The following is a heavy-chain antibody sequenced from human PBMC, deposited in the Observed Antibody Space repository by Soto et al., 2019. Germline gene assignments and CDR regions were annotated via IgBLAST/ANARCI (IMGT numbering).Heavy chain of an antibody. Sequence: QVQLVQSGAEVKKPGASVKVSCKASGYTFTSYYMHWVRQAPGQGLEWMGIINPSGGSTSYAQKFQGRVTMTRDTSTSTVYMELSSLRSEDTAVYYCARDQIHDYGGNTYYYYYGMDVWGQGTTVTVSS. V-gene: IGHV1-46*01. CDR2: INPSGGST. CDR3: ARDQIHDYGGNTYYYYYGMDV. CDR1: GYTFTSYY. J-gene: IGHJ6*02. D-gene: IGHD4-17*01.